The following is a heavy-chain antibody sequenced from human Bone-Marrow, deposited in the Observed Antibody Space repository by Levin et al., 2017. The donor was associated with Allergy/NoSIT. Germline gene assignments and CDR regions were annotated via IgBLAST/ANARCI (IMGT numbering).Heavy chain of an antibody. V-gene: IGHV1-69*01. CDR2: TIPIFDTP. CDR1: GGSFSNLG. CDR3: ARSQVVGYYVDY. D-gene: IGHD3-22*01. J-gene: IGHJ4*02. Sequence: KISCKTSGGSFSNLGINWVRQVPGQGLEWLGGTIPIFDTPNYAQKFQGRVTITAHDSTGTAYLELTSLRSEDTAVYFCARSQVVGYYVDYWGQGTRVTVSS.